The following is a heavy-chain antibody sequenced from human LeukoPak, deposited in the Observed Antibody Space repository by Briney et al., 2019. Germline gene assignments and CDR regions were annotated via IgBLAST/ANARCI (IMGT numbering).Heavy chain of an antibody. V-gene: IGHV4-34*01. CDR1: GGSFNGYY. J-gene: IGHJ5*02. CDR3: ATSQSGCSSTSCYAFDP. CDR2: INHSGST. Sequence: SETLSLTCAVYGGSFNGYYWSWIRQPPGKGLEWIGEINHSGSTNYNPSLKSRVTISVDTSKNQFSLKLSSVTAADTAVYYCATSQSGCSSTSCYAFDPWGQGTLVTVSS. D-gene: IGHD2-2*01.